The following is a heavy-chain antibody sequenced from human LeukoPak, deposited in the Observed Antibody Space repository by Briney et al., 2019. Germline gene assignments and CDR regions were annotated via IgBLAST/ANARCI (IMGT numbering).Heavy chain of an antibody. J-gene: IGHJ4*02. CDR2: ISGSGTNT. D-gene: IGHD3-10*01. CDR1: GFTFDTYA. Sequence: PGGSLRLSCAASGFTFDTYALSWVRRAPGKGLEWVSAISGSGTNTYYADSVKGRFTISRDNSKNTLYLQMNSLRAEDTAVYYCAKSPTMVRGVVYFDYWGQGTLVTVSS. CDR3: AKSPTMVRGVVYFDY. V-gene: IGHV3-23*01.